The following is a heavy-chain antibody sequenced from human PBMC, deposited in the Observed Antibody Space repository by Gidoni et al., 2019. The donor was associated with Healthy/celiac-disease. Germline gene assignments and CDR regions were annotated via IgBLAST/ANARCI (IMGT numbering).Heavy chain of an antibody. Sequence: QVQLVQSGAEVKKPGYSVTVSCKASAGTISSYAISWVRQAPGQGLEWMGGIIPTFGTANYAQKFQGRVTITADKSTSTAYMELSSLRSQDTAVYFCASIHCSSPSCYYYGMDVWGQGTTVTVSS. V-gene: IGHV1-69*06. CDR1: AGTISSYA. J-gene: IGHJ6*02. CDR3: ASIHCSSPSCYYYGMDV. D-gene: IGHD2-2*01. CDR2: IIPTFGTA.